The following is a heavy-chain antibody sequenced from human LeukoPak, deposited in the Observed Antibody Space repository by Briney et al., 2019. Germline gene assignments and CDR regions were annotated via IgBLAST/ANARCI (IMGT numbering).Heavy chain of an antibody. CDR1: GGSISSSSYY. J-gene: IGHJ3*02. D-gene: IGHD3-10*01. CDR2: IYYSGST. V-gene: IGHV4-39*07. CDR3: ARASPDYYGSGSSLFDI. Sequence: SETLSLTCTVSGGSISSSSYYWGWIRQPPGKGLEWIGSIYYSGSTYYNPSLKSRVTISVDTSKNQFSLKLSSVTAADTAVYYCARASPDYYGSGSSLFDIWGQGTMVTVSS.